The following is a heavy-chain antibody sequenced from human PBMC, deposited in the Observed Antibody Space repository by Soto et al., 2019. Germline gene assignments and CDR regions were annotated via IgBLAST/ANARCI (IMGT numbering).Heavy chain of an antibody. D-gene: IGHD6-6*01. Sequence: GGSLRLSCVASGFTFSSYGMIWVRQAPGKGLEWVSSITSGTSYKYYADSLKGRITISRDNTKNSLFLQMKSLKAEDTAIYYCARDFSSSSPKDDFWGQGTLVTVSS. J-gene: IGHJ4*02. CDR3: ARDFSSSSPKDDF. CDR1: GFTFSSYG. CDR2: ITSGTSYK. V-gene: IGHV3-21*01.